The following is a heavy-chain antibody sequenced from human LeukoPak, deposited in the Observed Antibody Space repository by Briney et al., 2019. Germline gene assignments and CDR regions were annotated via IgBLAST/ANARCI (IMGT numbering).Heavy chain of an antibody. CDR2: ISYDGSHK. CDR1: GFTFSSDG. Sequence: GRSLRFSCAASGFTFSSDGMHWVRQALGKGLEWVAVISYDGSHKYYADFVKGRFTISRDNSKNTLYLQMNSLRAEDTAVYYCATASRLSYDTFDIWGQGTVVTVSS. CDR3: ATASRLSYDTFDI. J-gene: IGHJ3*02. V-gene: IGHV3-30*03. D-gene: IGHD2/OR15-2a*01.